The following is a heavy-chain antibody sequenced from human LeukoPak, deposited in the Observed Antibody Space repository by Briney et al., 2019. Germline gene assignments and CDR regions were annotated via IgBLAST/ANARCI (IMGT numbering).Heavy chain of an antibody. CDR3: ARTYIGIFDP. J-gene: IGHJ5*02. Sequence: SETLSLTCTVSGGSISSSSYYWGWIRQPPGKGLEWIGSIYYSGSTYYNPSLKSRVTISVDTSKNQFSLKLSSVTAADTAVYYCARTYIGIFDPWGQGTLVTVSS. CDR1: GGSISSSSYY. CDR2: IYYSGST. V-gene: IGHV4-39*07. D-gene: IGHD1-26*01.